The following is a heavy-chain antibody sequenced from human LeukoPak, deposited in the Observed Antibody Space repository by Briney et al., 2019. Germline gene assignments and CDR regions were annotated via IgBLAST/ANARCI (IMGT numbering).Heavy chain of an antibody. D-gene: IGHD3-10*01. CDR3: APSLSFGLPFDY. J-gene: IGHJ4*02. CDR2: IIPIFGTA. V-gene: IGHV1-69*05. Sequence: GASVKVSCKASGGTFSSHAISWVRQAPGQGLEWMGGIIPIFGTANYAQKFQGRVTITTDESTSTAYMELSSLRSEDTAVYYCAPSLSFGLPFDYWGQGTLVTVSS. CDR1: GGTFSSHA.